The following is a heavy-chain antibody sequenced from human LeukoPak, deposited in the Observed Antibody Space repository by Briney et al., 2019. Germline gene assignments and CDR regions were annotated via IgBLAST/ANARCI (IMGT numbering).Heavy chain of an antibody. CDR1: GFTLTHAW. CDR3: ASHTRYCSGGSCYWSLDY. CDR2: IKSEADGGTV. D-gene: IGHD2-15*01. J-gene: IGHJ4*02. Sequence: PGGSLRLSCAASGFTLTHAWMTWVRQTPGKGLEWVGRIKSEADGGTVDYAAPVKGRFTLSRDDLRDTLYLQMDSLRAEDTAVYYCASHTRYCSGGSCYWSLDYWGQGTLVTVSS. V-gene: IGHV3-15*01.